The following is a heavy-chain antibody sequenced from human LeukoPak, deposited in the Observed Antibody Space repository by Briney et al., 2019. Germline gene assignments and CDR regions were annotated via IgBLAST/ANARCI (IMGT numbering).Heavy chain of an antibody. CDR1: GGSFSGYY. J-gene: IGHJ4*02. CDR2: INHRGST. Sequence: SETLSLTCEVYGGSFSGYYWTWIRQPPGKGLEWIGEINHRGSTNHNPSLKSRVTISVDTSTNQFSLKLSSVTAADTAVYYCARGFYYGSGSLNYWGQGTLVTVSS. V-gene: IGHV4-34*01. D-gene: IGHD3-10*01. CDR3: ARGFYYGSGSLNY.